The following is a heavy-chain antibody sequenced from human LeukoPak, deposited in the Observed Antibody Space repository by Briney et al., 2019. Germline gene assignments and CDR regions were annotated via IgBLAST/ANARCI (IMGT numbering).Heavy chain of an antibody. J-gene: IGHJ5*02. CDR3: ARTLVAAPGTKGGP. D-gene: IGHD6-13*01. CDR2: IDGTSTFT. V-gene: IGHV3-11*03. Sequence: PGGSLRLSCAASGFSFSDYYMSWIRQAPGKELEWLSYIDGTSTFTNYADSVKGRFTISRDNAKNALYLQMNSLRAEDSAVYYCARTLVAAPGTKGGPWGQGTLVTVSS. CDR1: GFSFSDYY.